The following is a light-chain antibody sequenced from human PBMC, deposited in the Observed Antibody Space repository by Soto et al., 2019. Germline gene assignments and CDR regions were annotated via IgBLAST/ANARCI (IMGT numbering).Light chain of an antibody. J-gene: IGLJ3*02. V-gene: IGLV8-61*01. Sequence: QAVVTQEPSFSVSPGRTVTLTCGLTSGSVSTSYYPSWYQQTPGQAPRTLIYNTNTRSSGVPDRFSGSILGNTAALTITGAQADDESDYYCVLYMGSGTWVFGGGTKVTVL. CDR2: NTN. CDR1: SGSVSTSYY. CDR3: VLYMGSGTWV.